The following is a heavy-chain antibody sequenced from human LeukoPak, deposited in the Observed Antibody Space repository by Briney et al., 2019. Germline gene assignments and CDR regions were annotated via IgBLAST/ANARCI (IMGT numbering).Heavy chain of an antibody. CDR3: TYTSSSGVVY. D-gene: IGHD6-6*01. V-gene: IGHV3-74*01. CDR2: IDTDGSVT. CDR1: GFTFSSYW. Sequence: GGSLRLSCVASGFTFSSYWMHWVRQAPGKGLVWVSHIDTDGSVTNYADSVKGRFTISRDNAKNTAYLQMNSLKTEDTAVYYCTYTSSSGVVYWGQGALVTVSS. J-gene: IGHJ4*02.